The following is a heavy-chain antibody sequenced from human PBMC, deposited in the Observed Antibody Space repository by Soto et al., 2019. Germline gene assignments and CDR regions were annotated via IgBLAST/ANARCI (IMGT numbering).Heavy chain of an antibody. CDR1: GFTFSSYG. CDR3: ARDGEDIVVVPAAKQDYYYYYMDV. V-gene: IGHV3-33*01. Sequence: QVQLVESGGGVVQPGRSLRLSCAASGFTFSSYGMHWVRQAPGKGLEWVAVIWYDGSNKYYADSVKGRFTISRDNSKNTLYLQMNSLRAEDTAVYYCARDGEDIVVVPAAKQDYYYYYMDVWGKGTTVTVSS. D-gene: IGHD2-2*01. CDR2: IWYDGSNK. J-gene: IGHJ6*03.